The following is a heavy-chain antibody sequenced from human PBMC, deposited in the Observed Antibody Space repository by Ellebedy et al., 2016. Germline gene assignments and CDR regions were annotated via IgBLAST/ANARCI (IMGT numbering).Heavy chain of an antibody. V-gene: IGHV1-46*01. Sequence: ASVKVSCXASGYTFTSYGISWVRQAPGQGLEWMGIINPSGGSTSYAQKFQGRVTMTRDTSTSTVYMELSSLRSEDTAVYYCARVDYRGYSGYETFDYWGQGTLVTVSS. CDR3: ARVDYRGYSGYETFDY. D-gene: IGHD5-12*01. J-gene: IGHJ4*02. CDR1: GYTFTSYG. CDR2: INPSGGST.